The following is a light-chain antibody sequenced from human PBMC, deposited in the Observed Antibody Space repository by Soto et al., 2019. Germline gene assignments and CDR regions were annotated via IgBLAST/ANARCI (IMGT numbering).Light chain of an antibody. CDR1: QSVSSNY. CDR3: QQYGTLPWT. J-gene: IGKJ1*01. V-gene: IGKV3-20*01. Sequence: EIVLTQSPGTLSLSPGERATLSCRASQSVSSNYLVWYQQRPGQAPRLLIYGASTRATGIPDRFSGSGSGTDFTLTISRLGPEDFAVYYCQQYGTLPWTFGQGTKVE. CDR2: GAS.